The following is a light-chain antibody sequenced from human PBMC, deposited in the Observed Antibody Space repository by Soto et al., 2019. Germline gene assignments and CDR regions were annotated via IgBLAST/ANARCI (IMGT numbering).Light chain of an antibody. CDR1: SSDVGGYNY. CDR2: DVS. Sequence: QSALTQPRSVSGSPGQSVTISCTGTSSDVGGYNYVSWYQQHPGKAPKLMIYDVSKRPSGVPDRFSGSKSGNTASLTISGLQAEDEADYYCCSYAGHRVVFGGGTKVTVL. V-gene: IGLV2-11*01. CDR3: CSYAGHRVV. J-gene: IGLJ2*01.